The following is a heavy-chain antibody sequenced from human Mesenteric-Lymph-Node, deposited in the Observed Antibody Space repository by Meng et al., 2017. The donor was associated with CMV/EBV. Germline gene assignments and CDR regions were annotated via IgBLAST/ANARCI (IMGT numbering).Heavy chain of an antibody. CDR1: GFTFSTYD. CDR3: VRGSGPNWFDP. CDR2: IDIDDVT. D-gene: IGHD2-8*01. V-gene: IGHV3-13*01. J-gene: IGHJ5*02. Sequence: GESLKISCAASGFTFSTYDMHWVRRPTGKRLEWVSTIDIDDVTSYSDSVKGRFTISRENAKNSLFLQMNSLRAEDTAVYYCVRGSGPNWFDPWGQGTLVTVSS.